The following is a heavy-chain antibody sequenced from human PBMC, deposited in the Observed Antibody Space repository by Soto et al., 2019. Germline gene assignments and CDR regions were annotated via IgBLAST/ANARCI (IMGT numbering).Heavy chain of an antibody. D-gene: IGHD5-18*01. J-gene: IGHJ4*02. CDR1: GGTISNYY. V-gene: IGHV4-59*01. CDR2: TYSSGST. CDR3: ARDHPHSYGVYYFDY. Sequence: PSETLSLTCPVSGGTISNYYWNWIRQSPGKGLEWIGYTYSSGSTHYNPSLQNRVTISIDTSKNQVSLKVNSVTAADTAVYYCARDHPHSYGVYYFDYWGQGTPVTVSS.